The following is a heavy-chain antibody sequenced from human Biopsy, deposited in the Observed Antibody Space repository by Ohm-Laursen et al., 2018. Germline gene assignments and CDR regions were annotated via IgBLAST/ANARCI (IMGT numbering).Heavy chain of an antibody. CDR2: MNPKSGKT. J-gene: IGHJ4*02. D-gene: IGHD1-1*01. CDR3: ARAARNQLVSEY. CDR1: GYTFTDYD. Sequence: SVKVSCKASGYTFTDYDIIWARQATGQGPEWMGWMNPKSGKTGYEQKFRGRVTMTSDTSISTAYMELSSLGSEDTAAYYCARAARNQLVSEYWGQGTLVTVSS. V-gene: IGHV1-8*01.